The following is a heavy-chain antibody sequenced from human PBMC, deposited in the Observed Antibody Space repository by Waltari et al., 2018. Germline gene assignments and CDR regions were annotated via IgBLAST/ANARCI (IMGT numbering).Heavy chain of an antibody. Sequence: QVQLQESGPGLVKPSETLSLTCTVSGGSISSHYWSWIRQPPGKGLDWIGYIYYSGSTNYNPSLKSRVTISVDTSKNQFSLKLSSVTAADTAVYYCARDLPYSYGIMGAFDIWGQGTMVTVSS. J-gene: IGHJ3*02. D-gene: IGHD5-18*01. CDR3: ARDLPYSYGIMGAFDI. CDR1: GGSISSHY. V-gene: IGHV4-59*11. CDR2: IYYSGST.